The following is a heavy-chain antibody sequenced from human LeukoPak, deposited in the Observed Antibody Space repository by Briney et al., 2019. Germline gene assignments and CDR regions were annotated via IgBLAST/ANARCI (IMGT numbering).Heavy chain of an antibody. V-gene: IGHV4-39*01. CDR1: GGSISSSTYH. CDR3: ARSRKYGAVTTYSWFDP. CDR2: VSYTGST. D-gene: IGHD4-17*01. Sequence: SETLSLTCTVSGGSISSSTYHWGWIRQPPGRGLEWIASVSYTGSTTYNPSLKSRVTISVDTSKTQFSLKLSSVTAADTAVYYYARSRKYGAVTTYSWFDPWGRGTLVIVSS. J-gene: IGHJ5*02.